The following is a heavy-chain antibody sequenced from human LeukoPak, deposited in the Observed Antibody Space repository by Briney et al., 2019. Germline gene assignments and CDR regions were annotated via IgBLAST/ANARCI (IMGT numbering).Heavy chain of an antibody. CDR1: VFTFSSYW. Sequence: PGGPLRLSCAASVFTFSSYWMSWVRQAPGKALEWVANIKQDGSEKYYVDSVKGRFTISRDNAKNSLYLQMNSLRAEDTAVYYCARDVNYANPRHDYWGQGTLITASS. CDR3: ARDVNYANPRHDY. D-gene: IGHD2-2*01. CDR2: IKQDGSEK. J-gene: IGHJ4*02. V-gene: IGHV3-7*01.